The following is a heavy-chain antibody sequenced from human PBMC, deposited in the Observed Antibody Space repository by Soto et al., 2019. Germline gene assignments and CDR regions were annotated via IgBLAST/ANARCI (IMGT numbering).Heavy chain of an antibody. CDR1: GGSISSSSYY. CDR2: IYYSGST. J-gene: IGHJ4*02. D-gene: IGHD3-22*01. V-gene: IGHV4-39*01. CDR3: ARHQGPLVVIIYPFDY. Sequence: QLQLQESGPGLVKPSETLSLTCTVSGGSISSSSYYWGWIRQPPGKGLEWIGSIYYSGSTYYNPSLKSRVTISVDTSKNQFSLKLSSVTAADTAVYYCARHQGPLVVIIYPFDYWGQGTLVTVSS.